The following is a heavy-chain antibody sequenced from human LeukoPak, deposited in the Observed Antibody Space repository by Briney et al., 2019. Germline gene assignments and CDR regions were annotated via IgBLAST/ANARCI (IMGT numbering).Heavy chain of an antibody. CDR2: TYYRSKWYN. V-gene: IGHV6-1*01. J-gene: IGHJ5*02. D-gene: IGHD6-13*01. CDR3: ARVGAGYSSSWFYNWFDP. Sequence: SQTLSLTCAISGDSVSSNSAARNWIRQSPSRGLEWLGRTYYRSKWYNDYAVSVKSRITINPDTSKNQFSLQLNSVTPEDTAVYHCARVGAGYSSSWFYNWFDPWGQGTLVTVSS. CDR1: GDSVSSNSAA.